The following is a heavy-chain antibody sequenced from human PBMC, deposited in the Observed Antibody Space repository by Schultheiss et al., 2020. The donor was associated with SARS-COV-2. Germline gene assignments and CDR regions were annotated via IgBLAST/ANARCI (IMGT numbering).Heavy chain of an antibody. CDR2: ISGSGGST. CDR3: ARVRYSSSWYGGAFDY. Sequence: GGSLRLSCAASGFTFSSYAMSWVRQAPGKGLEWVSAISGSGGSTYYADSVKGRFTISRDNSKNTLYLQMNSLRAEDTAVYYCARVRYSSSWYGGAFDYWGQGILVTVSS. V-gene: IGHV3-23*01. CDR1: GFTFSSYA. D-gene: IGHD6-13*01. J-gene: IGHJ4*02.